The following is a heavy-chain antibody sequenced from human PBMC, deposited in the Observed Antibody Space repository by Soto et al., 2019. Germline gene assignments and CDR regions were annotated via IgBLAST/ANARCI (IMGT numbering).Heavy chain of an antibody. V-gene: IGHV3-64D*08. CDR3: VARGSSFDI. J-gene: IGHJ3*02. Sequence: GGSLSLSCSASGFRLSGDSVHWVRQAPGKGLKYLSGLSSNGRTTYYTDSVKGRFTISRDNSKNTLYLQMRSLRAEDTAVYYCVARGSSFDIWGQGTMVTVSS. CDR2: LSSNGRTT. D-gene: IGHD3-10*01. CDR1: GFRLSGDS.